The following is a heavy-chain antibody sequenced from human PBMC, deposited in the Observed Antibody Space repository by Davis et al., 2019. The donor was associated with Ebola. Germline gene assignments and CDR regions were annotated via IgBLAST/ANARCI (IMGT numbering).Heavy chain of an antibody. Sequence: GESLKISCAASGFSFTSYAMSWVRQAPGKGLEWVSLIIGSGGSTYYADPVRGRFTISRDNSKSTLYLQMNSLRAEDTAVYYCAKDNVHTGYYYAYFDYWGQGTLVTVSS. CDR3: AKDNVHTGYYYAYFDY. D-gene: IGHD3-9*01. J-gene: IGHJ4*02. CDR2: IIGSGGST. CDR1: GFSFTSYA. V-gene: IGHV3-23*01.